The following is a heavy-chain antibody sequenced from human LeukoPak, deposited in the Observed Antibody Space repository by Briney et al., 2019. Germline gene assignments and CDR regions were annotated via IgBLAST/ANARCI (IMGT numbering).Heavy chain of an antibody. CDR1: GFTFSSYG. Sequence: GGSLRLSCAASGFTFSSYGMHRVRQAPGKGLEWVAVISYDGSNKYYADSVKGRFTISRDNSKNTLYLQMNSPRAEDTAVYYCARSALASDYYYGMDVWGQGTTVTVSS. J-gene: IGHJ6*02. V-gene: IGHV3-30*03. CDR3: ARSALASDYYYGMDV. CDR2: ISYDGSNK.